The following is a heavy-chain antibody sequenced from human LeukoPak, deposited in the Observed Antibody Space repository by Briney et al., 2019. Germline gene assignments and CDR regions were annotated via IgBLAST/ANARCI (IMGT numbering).Heavy chain of an antibody. J-gene: IGHJ5*02. CDR2: IYYSGST. CDR1: GGSISSYY. V-gene: IGHV4-59*01. CDR3: ARGGPQFFDP. D-gene: IGHD3-10*01. Sequence: PSETLSLTCTVSGGSISSYYWSWIRQPPGKGLEWIGYIYYSGSTNYNPSLKSRVTISVDTSKNQFSLKLSSVTAAVTAVYYCARGGPQFFDPWGQGTLVTVSS.